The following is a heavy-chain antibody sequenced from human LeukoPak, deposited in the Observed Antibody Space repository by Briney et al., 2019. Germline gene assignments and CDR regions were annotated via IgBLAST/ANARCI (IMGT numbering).Heavy chain of an antibody. CDR3: TTRAANSGYDFYGDYYGMDV. CDR1: GFTFSSFA. CDR2: IKSKTDGGTT. Sequence: GGSLRLSCTASGFTFSSFAMSWVRQAPGMGLEWVGRIKSKTDGGTTDYAAPVKGRFTISRDDSKNTLYLQMNSLKTEDTAVYYCTTRAANSGYDFYGDYYGMDVWGQGTTVTVSS. J-gene: IGHJ6*02. V-gene: IGHV3-15*01. D-gene: IGHD5-12*01.